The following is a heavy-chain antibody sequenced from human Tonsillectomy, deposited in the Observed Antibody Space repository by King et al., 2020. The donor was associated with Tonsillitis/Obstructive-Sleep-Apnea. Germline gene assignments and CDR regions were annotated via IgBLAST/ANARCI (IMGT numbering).Heavy chain of an antibody. J-gene: IGHJ4*02. D-gene: IGHD3-16*02. CDR3: ARLRVGELSSPDVDY. CDR1: GFTFSSYS. Sequence: VQLVESGGGLVKPGGSLRLSCAASGFTFSSYSMNWVRQAPGKGLEWVSSISTGSSYIYYADPVKGRFTISRHNAKNSLYLQMSSLRAEDTAVYYCARLRVGELSSPDVDYWGQGTLVTVSS. V-gene: IGHV3-21*01. CDR2: ISTGSSYI.